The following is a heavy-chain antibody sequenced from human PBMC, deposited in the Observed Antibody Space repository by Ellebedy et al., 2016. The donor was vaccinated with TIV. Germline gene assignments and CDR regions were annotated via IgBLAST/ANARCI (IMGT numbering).Heavy chain of an antibody. CDR1: GFTFSNYN. V-gene: IGHV3-7*01. J-gene: IGHJ4*03. CDR2: IKQDGSEK. CDR3: ARDQGWANPGSTRFDY. Sequence: GESLKISCVASGFTFSNYNMNWVRQSPGKGLEWVANIKQDGSEKWYMDSVKGRFTISRDNAQKSLYLQMSSLRAEDTAMYYCARDQGWANPGSTRFDYWGQGTLVTVSS. D-gene: IGHD3-10*01.